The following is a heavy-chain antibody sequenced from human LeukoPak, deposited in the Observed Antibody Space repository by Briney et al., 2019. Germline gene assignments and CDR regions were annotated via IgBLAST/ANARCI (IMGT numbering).Heavy chain of an antibody. Sequence: GGSLRLSCVASGFTFSNYAMNWVRQAPGKGLEWVAVISYDGSNKYYADSVKGRFTISRDNSKNTLYLQMNSLRAEDTAVYYCAREDCSGGNCFYNRYYYYGLDVGGQGTTVTV. V-gene: IGHV3-30-3*01. CDR3: AREDCSGGNCFYNRYYYYGLDV. J-gene: IGHJ6*02. CDR1: GFTFSNYA. D-gene: IGHD2-15*01. CDR2: ISYDGSNK.